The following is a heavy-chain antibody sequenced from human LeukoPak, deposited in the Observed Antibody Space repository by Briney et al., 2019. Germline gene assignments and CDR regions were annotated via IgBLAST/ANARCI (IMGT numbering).Heavy chain of an antibody. Sequence: PSETLSLTCAVYGGSFSGYYWSWIRQPPGKGLEWIGEINHSGSTNYNPSLKSRVTISVDTSKNQFFLKLSSVTAADTAVYYCARGPGYCSGGSCYEGGYWGQGTLVTVSS. D-gene: IGHD2-15*01. CDR1: GGSFSGYY. CDR2: INHSGST. J-gene: IGHJ4*02. CDR3: ARGPGYCSGGSCYEGGY. V-gene: IGHV4-34*01.